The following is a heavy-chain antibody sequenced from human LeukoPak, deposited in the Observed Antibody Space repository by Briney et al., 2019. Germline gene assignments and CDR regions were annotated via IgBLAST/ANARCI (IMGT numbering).Heavy chain of an antibody. CDR3: ARDDSTSSQNAFDI. D-gene: IGHD6-6*01. V-gene: IGHV1-2*02. J-gene: IGHJ3*02. Sequence: ASVKVSCKASGYIFTDLHIHWVRQAPGQGLEWMGWIDPNSGGTNYAQKFQGRVTMTRDTSISTAYMELSRLISDDTAIYYCARDDSTSSQNAFDIWGQGTMVTVSS. CDR1: GYIFTDLH. CDR2: IDPNSGGT.